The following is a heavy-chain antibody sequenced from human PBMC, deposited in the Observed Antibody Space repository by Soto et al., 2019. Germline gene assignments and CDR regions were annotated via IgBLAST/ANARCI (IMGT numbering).Heavy chain of an antibody. J-gene: IGHJ6*03. CDR3: ARVYDFDYYYYYMDV. CDR2: MNPNSGNT. D-gene: IGHD3-3*01. CDR1: GYTFTSYD. V-gene: IGHV1-8*01. Sequence: ASVKVSCKASGYTFTSYDINWVRQATGQGLEWMGWMNPNSGNTGYAQKFQGRVTMTRNTSISTAYMELSSLRSEDTAVYYCARVYDFDYYYYYMDVWGKGTTVTVSS.